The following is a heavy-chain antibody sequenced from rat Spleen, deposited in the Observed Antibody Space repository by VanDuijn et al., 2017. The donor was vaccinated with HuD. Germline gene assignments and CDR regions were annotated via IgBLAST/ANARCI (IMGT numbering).Heavy chain of an antibody. CDR3: ARLYYSSWFAY. CDR1: GFTFSDYG. J-gene: IGHJ3*01. Sequence: EVQLVESGGGLVQPGRSMKLSWVGSGFTFSDYGMAWVLQAPTKGLEWVANISHDGSSTYYRDSVKGRLTISRENAKSTLHLQMASRRSEDTATYYCARLYYSSWFAYWGQGTLVTVSS. V-gene: IGHV5-29*01. CDR2: ISHDGSST. D-gene: IGHD1-2*01.